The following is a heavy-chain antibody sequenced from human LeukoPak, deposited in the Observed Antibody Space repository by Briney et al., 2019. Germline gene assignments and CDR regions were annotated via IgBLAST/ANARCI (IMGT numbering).Heavy chain of an antibody. D-gene: IGHD3-10*01. CDR2: IRSKAYGGTT. V-gene: IGHV3-49*04. CDR1: GFTFGDYA. Sequence: GGSLRLSCTASGFTFGDYAMSWVRQAPGKGLEWVGFIRSKAYGGTTEYAASVKGRFTISRDDSKSIAYLQMNSLKTEDTAVYYGTRTSGSGDWGEGTLVTVSS. J-gene: IGHJ4*02. CDR3: TRTSGSGD.